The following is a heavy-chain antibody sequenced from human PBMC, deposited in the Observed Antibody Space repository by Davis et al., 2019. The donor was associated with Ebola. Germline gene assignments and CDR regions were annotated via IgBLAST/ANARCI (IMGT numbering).Heavy chain of an antibody. D-gene: IGHD3-3*01. CDR1: GFTFSGSA. CDR3: TRHKGYDFWSGLSWYYYMDV. J-gene: IGHJ6*03. Sequence: GESLKISCAASGFTFSGSAMHWVRQASGKGLEWVGRIRSKANSYATAYAASVKGRFTISRDDSKNTAYLQMNSLKTEDTAVYYCTRHKGYDFWSGLSWYYYMDVWGKGTTVTVSS. V-gene: IGHV3-73*01. CDR2: IRSKANSYAT.